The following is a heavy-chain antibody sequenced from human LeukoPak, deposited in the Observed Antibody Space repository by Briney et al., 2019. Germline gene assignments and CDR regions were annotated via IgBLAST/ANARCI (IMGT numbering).Heavy chain of an antibody. CDR2: INHSGYT. CDR3: TRMTTGHDY. CDR1: GVSFNDYY. V-gene: IGHV4-34*01. Sequence: SETLSLTCAVSGVSFNDYYWSWVRQTPGKGLEWIGEINHSGYTNDSPSLKSRVTPSIDMSRKQFSLNLRSVTVADTGIYYCTRMTTGHDYWGQGTLVTVSS. D-gene: IGHD4-17*01. J-gene: IGHJ4*02.